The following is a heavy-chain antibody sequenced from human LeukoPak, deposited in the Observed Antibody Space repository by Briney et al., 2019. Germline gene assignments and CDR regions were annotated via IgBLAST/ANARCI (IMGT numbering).Heavy chain of an antibody. J-gene: IGHJ4*02. CDR1: GYTFTGYY. V-gene: IGHV1-2*02. CDR2: INPNSGGT. Sequence: GASVKVSCKASGYTFTGYYMHWVRQAPGQGLEWMGWINPNSGGTNYAQKFQGRVTMTRDTSISTAYMELSRLRSEDTAVYYCARDPYDYYGSGSYYNRPLLFDYWGQGTLVTVSS. CDR3: ARDPYDYYGSGSYYNRPLLFDY. D-gene: IGHD3-10*01.